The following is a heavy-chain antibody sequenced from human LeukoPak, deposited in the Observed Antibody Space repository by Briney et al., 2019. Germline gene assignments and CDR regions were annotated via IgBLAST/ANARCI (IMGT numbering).Heavy chain of an antibody. CDR3: AREGGGPSGPLDY. CDR2: IYGGGGT. J-gene: IGHJ4*02. Sequence: PWGSLRLSCAASGFTVSINHMTRVRQAPGTELEWVSVIYGGGGTYYADSVKGRFTISRDNSKNTLYLQMNSLRAEDTAVYYCAREGGGPSGPLDYWGQGTLVTVSS. D-gene: IGHD3-3*01. CDR1: GFTVSINH. V-gene: IGHV3-66*01.